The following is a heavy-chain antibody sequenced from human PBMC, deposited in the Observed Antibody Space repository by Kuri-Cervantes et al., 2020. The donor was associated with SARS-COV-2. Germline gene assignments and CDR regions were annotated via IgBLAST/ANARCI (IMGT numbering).Heavy chain of an antibody. Sequence: GESLKISSKGSGYIFTSYWISWVRQTPGKGLEWMGRIDPSDSETNYSPSFEGHVTMSVDKSINTAYLQWSSLKASDTTMYYCATRYGHSFAYGYWGQGSLVTVSS. D-gene: IGHD3-16*01. CDR3: ATRYGHSFAYGY. J-gene: IGHJ4*02. CDR1: GYIFTSYW. V-gene: IGHV5-10-1*01. CDR2: IDPSDSET.